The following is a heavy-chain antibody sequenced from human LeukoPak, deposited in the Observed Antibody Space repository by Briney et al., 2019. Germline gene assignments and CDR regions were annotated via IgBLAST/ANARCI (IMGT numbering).Heavy chain of an antibody. J-gene: IGHJ4*02. CDR3: AKSYYYDSSGLFDY. V-gene: IGHV3-23*01. Sequence: VGSLRLSCAASGFTVYSNFMSWVRQAPGKGLAWVSAISGSGGSTYYADSVKGRFTISRDNSKNTLYLQMNSLRAEDTAVYYCAKSYYYDSSGLFDYWGQGTLVTVSS. CDR1: GFTVYSNF. D-gene: IGHD3-22*01. CDR2: ISGSGGST.